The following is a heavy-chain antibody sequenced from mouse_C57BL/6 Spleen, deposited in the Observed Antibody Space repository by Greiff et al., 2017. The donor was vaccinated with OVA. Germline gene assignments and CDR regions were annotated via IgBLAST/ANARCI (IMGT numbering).Heavy chain of an antibody. J-gene: IGHJ3*01. D-gene: IGHD2-4*01. Sequence: EVHLVESGGGLVKPGGSLKLSCAASGFTFSSYAMSWVRQTPEKRLEWVATISDGGSYTYYPDNVKGRFTISRDNAKNNLYLQMSHLKSEDTAMYYCAKIYYDYEGFAYWGQGTLVTVSA. V-gene: IGHV5-4*01. CDR1: GFTFSSYA. CDR2: ISDGGSYT. CDR3: AKIYYDYEGFAY.